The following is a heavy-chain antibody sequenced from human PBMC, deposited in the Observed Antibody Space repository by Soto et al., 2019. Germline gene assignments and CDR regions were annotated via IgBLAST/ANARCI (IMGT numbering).Heavy chain of an antibody. CDR1: GYSFTIQW. Sequence: GESLKISCKGSGYSFTIQWIGWVRQMPGKGLEWMGVIYPDDSETRYSPSFQGQVTISADKSISTAYVQWSSLKASDSAMYYCARGGSSSTNWLDPWGQGTLVTVSS. D-gene: IGHD6-6*01. CDR2: IYPDDSET. CDR3: ARGGSSSTNWLDP. J-gene: IGHJ5*02. V-gene: IGHV5-51*01.